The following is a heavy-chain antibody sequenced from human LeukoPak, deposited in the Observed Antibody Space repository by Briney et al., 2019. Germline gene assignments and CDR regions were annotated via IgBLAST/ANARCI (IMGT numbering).Heavy chain of an antibody. CDR2: ISGSGGST. J-gene: IGHJ6*02. CDR3: AKKGWLGGVRYGMDV. CDR1: GFTFSSYA. Sequence: GGSLRLSCAASGFTFSSYAMSWVRQAPGKGLEWVSAISGSGGSTYYADSVKGRFTISRDNSKNTLYLQMNSLRAEDTAVYYCAKKGWLGGVRYGMDVWGQGTTVTVSS. V-gene: IGHV3-23*01. D-gene: IGHD3-10*01.